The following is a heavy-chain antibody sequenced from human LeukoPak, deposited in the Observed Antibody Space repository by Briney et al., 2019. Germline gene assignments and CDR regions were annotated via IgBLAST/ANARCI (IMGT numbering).Heavy chain of an antibody. CDR3: AREGYYDYVWGSYRYTVPFDY. V-gene: IGHV1-18*04. CDR1: GYDFYGYF. CDR2: ISAYNGNT. D-gene: IGHD3-16*02. J-gene: IGHJ4*02. Sequence: ASVKVSCKTSGYDFYGYFIHWVRQAPGQGLEWMGWISAYNGNTNYAQKLQGRVTMTTDTSTSTAYMELRSLRSDDTAVYYCAREGYYDYVWGSYRYTVPFDYWGQGTLVTVSS.